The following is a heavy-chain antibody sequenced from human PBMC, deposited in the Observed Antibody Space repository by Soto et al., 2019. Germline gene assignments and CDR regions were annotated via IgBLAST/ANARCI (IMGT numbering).Heavy chain of an antibody. J-gene: IGHJ4*02. CDR2: IYYSGST. Sequence: QVQLQESGPGLVKPSQILSLTWTVSGGSISSGGYYWSWIRQHPGKGLEWIGYIYYSGSTYYNPSLKSRVTISVDTSKNQFSPKLSSVTAADTAVYYCARDGAQQPASFDYWGQGTLVTVSS. CDR3: ARDGAQQPASFDY. D-gene: IGHD6-13*01. V-gene: IGHV4-31*02. CDR1: GGSISSGGYY.